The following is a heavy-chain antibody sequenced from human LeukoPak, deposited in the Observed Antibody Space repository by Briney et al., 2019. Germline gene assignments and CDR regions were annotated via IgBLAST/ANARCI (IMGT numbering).Heavy chain of an antibody. CDR2: INPNSDGT. Sequence: VASVKVSCKASGYTFTGYYMHWVRQAPGQGLEWMGWINPNSDGTNYAQKFQGRVTMTRDTSISTAYMELSRLRSDDTAVYYCARDAYDSSGYYIDYWGQGTLVTVSS. CDR1: GYTFTGYY. D-gene: IGHD3-22*01. CDR3: ARDAYDSSGYYIDY. J-gene: IGHJ4*02. V-gene: IGHV1-2*02.